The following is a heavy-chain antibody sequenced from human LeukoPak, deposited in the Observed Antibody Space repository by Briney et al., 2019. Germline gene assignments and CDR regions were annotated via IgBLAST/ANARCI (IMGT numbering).Heavy chain of an antibody. CDR1: GFTFSDYY. D-gene: IGHD3-22*01. V-gene: IGHV3-11*01. CDR3: AGAGPSGYYYDSSGYYRWFDP. J-gene: IGHJ5*02. Sequence: GGSLRLSCAASGFTFSDYYMSWIRQAPGKGLEWVSYISSSGSTIYYADSVKGRFTISRDNAKNSLYLQMNSLRAEDTAVYYCAGAGPSGYYYDSSGYYRWFDPWGQGTLVTVSS. CDR2: ISSSGSTI.